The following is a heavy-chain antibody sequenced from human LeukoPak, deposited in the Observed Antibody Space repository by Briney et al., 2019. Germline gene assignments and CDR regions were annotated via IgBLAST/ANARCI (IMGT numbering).Heavy chain of an antibody. CDR3: ARDWDSSGYYGDAFDI. CDR2: INSDGTST. V-gene: IGHV3-74*01. CDR1: GFTFSTTW. J-gene: IGHJ3*02. Sequence: PGGSLRLSCGASGFTFSTTWMHWVRQAPGKGLVCVSRINSDGTSTVYADSVKGRFTISRDNAKNTLYLQMNSLRAEDTAVYYCARDWDSSGYYGDAFDIWGQGTMVTVSS. D-gene: IGHD3-22*01.